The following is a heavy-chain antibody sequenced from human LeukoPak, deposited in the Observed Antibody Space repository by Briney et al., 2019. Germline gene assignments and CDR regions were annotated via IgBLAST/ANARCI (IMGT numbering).Heavy chain of an antibody. J-gene: IGHJ6*03. CDR2: ISSSGSTI. Sequence: GGSLRLSCAASGFTFSSYWVHWVRQAPGRGLEWVSYISSSGSTIYYADSVKGRFTISRDNAKNSLYLQMNSLRAEDTAVYYCAGGGIAVAGYYYYYYYMDVWGKGTTVTVSS. D-gene: IGHD6-19*01. CDR1: GFTFSSYW. V-gene: IGHV3-48*04. CDR3: AGGGIAVAGYYYYYYYMDV.